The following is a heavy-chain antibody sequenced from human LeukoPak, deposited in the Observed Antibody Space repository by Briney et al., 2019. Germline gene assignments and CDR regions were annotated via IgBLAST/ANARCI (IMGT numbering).Heavy chain of an antibody. CDR2: IYYSGGT. CDR3: ARAEGSGSYPGYYMDV. Sequence: PSETLSLTCTVSGGSISSGGYYWSWIRQHLGKGLEWIGYIYYSGGTYYNPSLKSRVTISVDTSKNQFSLKLSSVTAADTAVYYCARAEGSGSYPGYYMDVWGKGTTVTVSS. CDR1: GGSISSGGYY. V-gene: IGHV4-31*03. D-gene: IGHD1-26*01. J-gene: IGHJ6*03.